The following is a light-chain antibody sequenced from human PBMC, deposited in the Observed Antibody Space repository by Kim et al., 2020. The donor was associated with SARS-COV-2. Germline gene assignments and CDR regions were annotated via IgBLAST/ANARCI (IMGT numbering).Light chain of an antibody. V-gene: IGKV1-9*01. J-gene: IGKJ4*01. CDR2: AAS. Sequence: DIQLTQSPSFLSASVGDRVTITCRASQGISSYLAWYQQKPEKAPKLLIYAASTLQSGVPSRFSGSGSGTEFTLTISSLQPEDFATYYCQQLNSHRLTFGGGTKVDIK. CDR3: QQLNSHRLT. CDR1: QGISSY.